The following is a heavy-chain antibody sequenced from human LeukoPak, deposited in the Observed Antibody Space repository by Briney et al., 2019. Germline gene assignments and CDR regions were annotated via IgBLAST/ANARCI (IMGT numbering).Heavy chain of an antibody. CDR3: AKAPVTSCRGAFCYPFDS. D-gene: IGHD2-15*01. CDR1: GFSLSSYA. Sequence: GGSLRLSCTVSGFSLSSYAMSWVRRAPGKGLEWVSATSSSDDGKYYADSVRVRFTISRDNSRNTMYLQMNSLRAEDAAVYYCAKAPVTSCRGAFCYPFDSWGQGTLVTVSS. CDR2: TSSSDDGK. V-gene: IGHV3-23*01. J-gene: IGHJ4*02.